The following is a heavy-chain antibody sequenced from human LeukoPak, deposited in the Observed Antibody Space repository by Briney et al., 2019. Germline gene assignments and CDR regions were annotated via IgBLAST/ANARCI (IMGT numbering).Heavy chain of an antibody. V-gene: IGHV3-33*01. CDR1: GFTFSSYG. CDR2: IWYDGSNK. CDR3: ARVPKKGKYYYYGMDV. J-gene: IGHJ6*02. Sequence: PGGSLRLSCAASGFTFSSYGMHWVRQAPGKGLEWVAVIWYDGSNKYYADSVKGRFTISRDNSKNTLYLQMNSLRAEDTAVYYCARVPKKGKYYYYGMDVWGQGTTVTVSS. D-gene: IGHD3-10*01.